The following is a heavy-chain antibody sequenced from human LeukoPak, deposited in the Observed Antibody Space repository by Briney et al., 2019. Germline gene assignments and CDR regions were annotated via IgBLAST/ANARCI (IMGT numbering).Heavy chain of an antibody. V-gene: IGHV4-39*01. Sequence: PSETLSLTCTVSGGSISSSSYYWGWIRQPPGKGLEWIGSIYYSGSTYYNPSLKSRVTISVDTSKNQFSLKLSSVTAADTAVYYCARHGPVIDYWGQGTLVTVSS. CDR3: ARHGPVIDY. D-gene: IGHD2-21*01. CDR2: IYYSGST. J-gene: IGHJ4*02. CDR1: GGSISSSSYY.